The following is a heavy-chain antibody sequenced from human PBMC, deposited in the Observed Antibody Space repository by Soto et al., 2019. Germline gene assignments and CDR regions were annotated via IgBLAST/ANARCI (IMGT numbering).Heavy chain of an antibody. CDR3: ARILPRSGVLDY. CDR2: MSHSGGT. J-gene: IGHJ4*02. Sequence: SETLSLTCAVYGGFVSSGSYYWSWIRQPPGKGLEWIGDMSHSGGTHFNPSLKSRVTISVDTSKNQFSLKLSSVTAADTAVYYCARILPRSGVLDYWGQGTLVTVSS. D-gene: IGHD2-15*01. CDR1: GGFVSSGSYY. V-gene: IGHV4-31*11.